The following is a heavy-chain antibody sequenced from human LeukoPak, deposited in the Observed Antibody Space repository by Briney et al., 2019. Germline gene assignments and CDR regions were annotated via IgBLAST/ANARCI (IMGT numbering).Heavy chain of an antibody. CDR3: ARSRYHHNSDDYYLYYFDY. J-gene: IGHJ4*02. Sequence: SGPTLLNPTQTLTLTCTFSGFSLTTTEMCVSWIRQPPGKALEWLARIDWDDDKYYSPSLKTRLTISKDTSKNQVVLTMTNMDPVDTATYYCARSRYHHNSDDYYLYYFDYWGQGTLVTVSS. CDR2: IDWDDDK. D-gene: IGHD3-22*01. V-gene: IGHV2-70*11. CDR1: GFSLTTTEMC.